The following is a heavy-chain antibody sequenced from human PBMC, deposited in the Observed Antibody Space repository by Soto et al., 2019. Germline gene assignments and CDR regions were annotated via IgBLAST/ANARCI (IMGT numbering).Heavy chain of an antibody. CDR3: ARRGPGTYFDY. V-gene: IGHV3-23*01. CDR1: GFTFSSYA. D-gene: IGHD6-13*01. Sequence: EVQLLESGGGLVQPGGSLRLSCAASGFTFSSYAMRWFRQAPGKGLEWVSAVSGSGGSTYYADSVKGRFTISRDNSKNRRYLQMNSLRAEDTAVYYCARRGPGTYFDYWGQGTLVTVSS. CDR2: VSGSGGST. J-gene: IGHJ4*02.